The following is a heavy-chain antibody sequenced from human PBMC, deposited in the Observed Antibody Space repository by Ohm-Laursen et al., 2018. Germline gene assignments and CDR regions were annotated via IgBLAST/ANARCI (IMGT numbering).Heavy chain of an antibody. D-gene: IGHD5-12*01. CDR1: GFTFSSYA. CDR2: ISGSGGST. J-gene: IGHJ4*02. CDR3: AKAPTMGPYYFDY. Sequence: SLRLSCAAPGFTFSSYAMSWVRQAPGKGLEWVSAISGSGGSTYYADSVKGRFTISRDNSKNTLYLQMNSLRAEDTAVYCCAKAPTMGPYYFDYWGQGTLVTVSS. V-gene: IGHV3-23*01.